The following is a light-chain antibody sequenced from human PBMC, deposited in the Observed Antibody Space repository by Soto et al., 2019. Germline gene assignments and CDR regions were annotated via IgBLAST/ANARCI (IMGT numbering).Light chain of an antibody. CDR2: ENN. V-gene: IGLV1-51*02. CDR1: GSNIGNNF. J-gene: IGLJ3*02. Sequence: QSVLWQPPSVSAAPGQKVTISCSGSGSNIGNNFVSWYQQLPGTAPKLLIYENNKRPSGIPDRFSGSKSGTSATLGITGLQTGDEADYYCGTWDNSLSAGVFGGGTKLTVL. CDR3: GTWDNSLSAGV.